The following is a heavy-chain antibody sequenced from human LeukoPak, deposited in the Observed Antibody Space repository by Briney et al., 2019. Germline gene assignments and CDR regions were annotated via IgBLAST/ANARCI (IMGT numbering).Heavy chain of an antibody. V-gene: IGHV3-11*04. Sequence: GGSLRLSCAASGFTFSDYYMSWIRQAPGKGLEWVSYISSSGSTIYYADSVKGRFTISRDNAKNSLYLQVNSLRAEDTAVYYCARDGGITLVRGVIMGDYYYYYMDVWGRGTTVTVSS. CDR2: ISSSGSTI. D-gene: IGHD3-10*01. CDR3: ARDGGITLVRGVIMGDYYYYYMDV. CDR1: GFTFSDYY. J-gene: IGHJ6*03.